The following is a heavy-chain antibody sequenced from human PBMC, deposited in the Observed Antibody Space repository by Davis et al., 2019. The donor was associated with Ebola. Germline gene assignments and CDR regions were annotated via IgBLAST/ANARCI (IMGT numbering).Heavy chain of an antibody. CDR3: ARDRTPYYYDSTGYYFDY. J-gene: IGHJ4*02. D-gene: IGHD3-22*01. CDR1: GYSINSGFY. Sequence: SETLSLTCTVSGYSINSGFYWGWIRQSPGRRLEWIGSIYRSGSSYYNPSLKSRVTISVDTSKNQFYLRLSSVTAADTAVYYCARDRTPYYYDSTGYYFDYWGQGTLVTVSS. V-gene: IGHV4-38-2*02. CDR2: IYRSGSS.